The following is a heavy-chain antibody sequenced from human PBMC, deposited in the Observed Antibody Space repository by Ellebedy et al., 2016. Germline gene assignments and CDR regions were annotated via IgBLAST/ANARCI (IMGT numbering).Heavy chain of an antibody. Sequence: GESLKISXAASGFTFSSYAMHWVRQAPGKGLEWVAVISYDGSNKYYADSVKGRFTISRDNSKNTLYLQMNSLRAEDTAVYYCARESGATIFGVVSNYYYGMDVWGQGTTVTVSS. CDR3: ARESGATIFGVVSNYYYGMDV. J-gene: IGHJ6*02. CDR2: ISYDGSNK. CDR1: GFTFSSYA. D-gene: IGHD3-3*01. V-gene: IGHV3-30-3*01.